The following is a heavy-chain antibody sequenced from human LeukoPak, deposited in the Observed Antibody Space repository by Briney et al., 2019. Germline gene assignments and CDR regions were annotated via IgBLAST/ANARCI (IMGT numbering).Heavy chain of an antibody. CDR2: ISYDGSNK. CDR1: GFIFSSYG. V-gene: IGHV3-30*18. Sequence: GGSLRLSCAASGFIFSSYGIHWVRQAPGNGLEWVAVISYDGSNKYYADSVKGRFTISRDNSKNTLYLQMNSLRTEDTAVYYCAKEESGWYARYWGQGTLVTVSS. J-gene: IGHJ4*02. CDR3: AKEESGWYARY. D-gene: IGHD6-19*01.